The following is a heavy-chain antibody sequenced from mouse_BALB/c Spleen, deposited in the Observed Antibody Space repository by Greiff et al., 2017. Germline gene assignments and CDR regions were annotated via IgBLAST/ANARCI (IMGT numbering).Heavy chain of an antibody. Sequence: QVQLQQPGAELVKPGASVKLSCKASGYTFTSYWMYWVKQRPGQGLERIGEINPSNGGTNYNEKFKSKATLTVDKSSSTDYMQLSSLTSEDSVVYYCTRGGNYGAMDYWGQGTSVTVSS. CDR3: TRGGNYGAMDY. V-gene: IGHV1S81*02. CDR1: GYTFTSYW. J-gene: IGHJ4*01. CDR2: INPSNGGT. D-gene: IGHD2-1*01.